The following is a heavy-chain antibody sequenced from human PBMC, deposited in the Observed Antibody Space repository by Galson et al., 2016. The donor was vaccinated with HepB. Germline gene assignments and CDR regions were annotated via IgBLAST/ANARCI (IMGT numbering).Heavy chain of an antibody. CDR1: GVTVSTNY. CDR3: AREQPVPPFGY. J-gene: IGHJ4*02. Sequence: SLRLSCAASGVTVSTNYMTWVRQAPGKGPERVSIVYSGGHTSYADSVKGRFTISRDNSKNTVHLQMNRLTAEDTAIYYCAREQPVPPFGYWGQGTLVSVSS. D-gene: IGHD1-14*01. V-gene: IGHV3-66*01. CDR2: VYSGGHT.